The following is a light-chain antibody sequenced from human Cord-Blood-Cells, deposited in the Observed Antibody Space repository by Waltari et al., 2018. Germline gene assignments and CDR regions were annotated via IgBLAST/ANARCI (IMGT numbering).Light chain of an antibody. CDR2: GNS. V-gene: IGLV1-40*01. Sequence: QSVLTQPPSVSGAPGQRVTISCTGSSSNIGAGYDVHWYQQLPGTAPKLLIYGNSNRPSGVPDRCSGSKSGISASLAITGLQAEDEADYYCQSYDSSLSGSVFGGGTKLTVL. CDR3: QSYDSSLSGSV. J-gene: IGLJ3*02. CDR1: SSNIGAGYD.